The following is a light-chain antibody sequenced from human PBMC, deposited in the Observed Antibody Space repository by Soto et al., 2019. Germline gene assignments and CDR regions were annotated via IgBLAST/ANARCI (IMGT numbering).Light chain of an antibody. Sequence: IHMTQSPSSLSASVGDRVTITCRASQRITTYLNWYQQKPGKAPKLLISTAATLQGGVPSRFSGSGSGTDFTLTITTLQPEDFAPSFCPQSYSTPYTFGQGTKLEIK. V-gene: IGKV1-39*01. CDR3: PQSYSTPYT. J-gene: IGKJ2*01. CDR1: QRITTY. CDR2: TAA.